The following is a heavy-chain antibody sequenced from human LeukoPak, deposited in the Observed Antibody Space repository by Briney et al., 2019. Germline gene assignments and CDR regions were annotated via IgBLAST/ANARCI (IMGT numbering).Heavy chain of an antibody. CDR3: TTYGSGRKFDY. CDR2: IESKTDGGTT. Sequence: GGSLRLSCAASGFSFSDAWMSWVRRIPGKGLEWVGRIESKTDGGTTDYAAPVKGRFTISRDDSTNTLYLQMNSLKSEDTAVYYCTTYGSGRKFDYWGQGILVTVSS. J-gene: IGHJ4*02. D-gene: IGHD3-10*01. CDR1: GFSFSDAW. V-gene: IGHV3-15*04.